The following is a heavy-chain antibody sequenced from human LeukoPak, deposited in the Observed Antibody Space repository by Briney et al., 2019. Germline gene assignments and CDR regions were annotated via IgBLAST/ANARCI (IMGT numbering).Heavy chain of an antibody. J-gene: IGHJ3*02. CDR1: GFTFSSYA. CDR2: ISYDGSNK. D-gene: IGHD2-21*01. Sequence: GGSLRLSCAASGFTFSSYAMHWVRQAPGKGLEWVAVISYDGSNKYYADSVKGRFTISRDNSKNTLYLQMNSLRAEDTAVYYCAKDQVISGSEASDIWGQGTMVTVSS. V-gene: IGHV3-30-3*01. CDR3: AKDQVISGSEASDI.